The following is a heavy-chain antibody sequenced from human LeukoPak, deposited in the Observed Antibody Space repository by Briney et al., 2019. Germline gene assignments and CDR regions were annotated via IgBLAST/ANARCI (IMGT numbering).Heavy chain of an antibody. V-gene: IGHV3-23*01. CDR3: AKDRSGFGANDY. Sequence: GGSLRLSCAASGFTFSSYAMSWVRQAPGKGLEWVSGISGSGGSTYYADSVKGRFTISRDNSKNTLYLQMNSLRVEDTAVYYCAKDRSGFGANDYWGQGTLVTVSS. CDR2: ISGSGGST. D-gene: IGHD3-10*01. J-gene: IGHJ4*02. CDR1: GFTFSSYA.